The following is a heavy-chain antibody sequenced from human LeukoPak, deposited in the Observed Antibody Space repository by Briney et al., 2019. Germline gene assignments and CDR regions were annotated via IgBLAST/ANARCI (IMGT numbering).Heavy chain of an antibody. Sequence: GGSLRLSCTASGFTFGDYAMSRVRQAPGKGLEWVGFIRSKAYGATTEYAASVKGRFTISRDDSKSIAYLQMNSLKTEDTAVYYCTRGPPGVTVTYFQHWGQGTLVTVSS. D-gene: IGHD4-11*01. CDR1: GFTFGDYA. CDR3: TRGPPGVTVTYFQH. CDR2: IRSKAYGATT. J-gene: IGHJ1*01. V-gene: IGHV3-49*04.